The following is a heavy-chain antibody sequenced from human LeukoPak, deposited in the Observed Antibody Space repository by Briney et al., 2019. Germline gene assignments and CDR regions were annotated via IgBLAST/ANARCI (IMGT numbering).Heavy chain of an antibody. CDR3: AKDEGRYYYDSSGYYAFDY. Sequence: GGSLRLSCAASGFTFSSHAMHWVRQAPGKGLEWVAVISYDGSNKYYADSVKGRFTISRDNSKNTLYLQMNSLRAEDTAVYYCAKDEGRYYYDSSGYYAFDYWGQGTLVTVSS. CDR1: GFTFSSHA. D-gene: IGHD3-22*01. CDR2: ISYDGSNK. J-gene: IGHJ4*02. V-gene: IGHV3-30-3*01.